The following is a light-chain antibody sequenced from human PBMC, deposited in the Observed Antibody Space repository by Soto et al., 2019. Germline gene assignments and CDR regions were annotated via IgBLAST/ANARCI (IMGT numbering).Light chain of an antibody. V-gene: IGKV1-39*01. J-gene: IGKJ4*01. Sequence: DIQMTQSPSSLSASVGDRVTITCRASQSISGYLHWYQQKPGKAPKLLIFAASNLQSGVPSRFSGSGSGTDFTLTISSLQPEDFATYYCQQSYSTPLTFGGGTKVEIK. CDR1: QSISGY. CDR3: QQSYSTPLT. CDR2: AAS.